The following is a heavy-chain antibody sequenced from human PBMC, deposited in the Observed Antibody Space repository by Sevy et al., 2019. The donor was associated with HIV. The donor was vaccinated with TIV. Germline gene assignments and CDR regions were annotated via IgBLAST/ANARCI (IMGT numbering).Heavy chain of an antibody. CDR2: ISAYNGNT. Sequence: ASVKVSCKASGYTFTSYGISWVRQAPGQGLEWMGWISAYNGNTNYAQKLQGRVTMTTDTSTSTAYMELRSLRSDDTAVYYGARDAKRGVATITGFNHYYYYGMDVWGQGTTVTVSS. J-gene: IGHJ6*02. CDR1: GYTFTSYG. D-gene: IGHD5-12*01. V-gene: IGHV1-18*01. CDR3: ARDAKRGVATITGFNHYYYYGMDV.